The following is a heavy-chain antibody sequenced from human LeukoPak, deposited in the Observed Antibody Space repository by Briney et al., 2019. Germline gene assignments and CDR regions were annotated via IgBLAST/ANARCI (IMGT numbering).Heavy chain of an antibody. CDR1: GFTFSSYE. Sequence: GGSLRLSCAASGFTFSSYEMNWVRQAPGKGLEWVSYISSSGSTIYYADSVKGRFTISIDNAKNSLYLQMNSLRAEDTAVYYCAKKRYGSGNYYNPVDAFDIWGQGTMVTVSS. CDR3: AKKRYGSGNYYNPVDAFDI. J-gene: IGHJ3*02. D-gene: IGHD3-10*01. V-gene: IGHV3-48*03. CDR2: ISSSGSTI.